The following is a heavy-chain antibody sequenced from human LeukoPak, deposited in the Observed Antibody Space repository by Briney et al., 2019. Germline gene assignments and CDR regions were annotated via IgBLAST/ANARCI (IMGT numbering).Heavy chain of an antibody. D-gene: IGHD3-10*02. CDR3: AKDLCWYGGVCSAGYYYGMDV. Sequence: PGGSLRLSCAASGFTFSSYAMSWVRQAPGKGLEWVSAISGSGGSTYYADSVKGRFTISRDNSKNTLYLQMNSLRAEDTAVYYCAKDLCWYGGVCSAGYYYGMDVWGQGTTVTVSS. J-gene: IGHJ6*02. CDR1: GFTFSSYA. V-gene: IGHV3-23*01. CDR2: ISGSGGST.